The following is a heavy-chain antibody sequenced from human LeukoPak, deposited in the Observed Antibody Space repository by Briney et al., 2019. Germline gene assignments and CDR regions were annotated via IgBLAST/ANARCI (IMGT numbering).Heavy chain of an antibody. CDR3: ARAGRLTAILYYFDY. Sequence: SETLSLTCTVSGGSISSYYWSWIRQPAGKGLEWIGRIYTSGSTNYNPSLKSRVTMSVDTSKNQFSLKLSSVTAADTAVYYCARAGRLTAILYYFDYWGQGTLVTVSS. D-gene: IGHD2-21*02. CDR2: IYTSGST. CDR1: GGSISSYY. V-gene: IGHV4-4*07. J-gene: IGHJ4*02.